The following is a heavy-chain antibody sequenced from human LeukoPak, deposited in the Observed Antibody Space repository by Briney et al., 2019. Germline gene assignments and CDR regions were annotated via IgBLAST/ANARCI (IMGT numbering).Heavy chain of an antibody. CDR1: GFTFDDYA. CDR2: ISGDGGST. CDR3: AKVPNCSGGSCYYHSTGYFDY. J-gene: IGHJ4*02. D-gene: IGHD2-15*01. V-gene: IGHV3-43*02. Sequence: QPGGSLRLSCAASGFTFDDYAMHWVRQAPGKGLEWVSLISGDGGSTYYADSVKGRFTISRDNSKNTLYLQMNSLRAEDTAVYYCAKVPNCSGGSCYYHSTGYFDYWGQGTLVTVSS.